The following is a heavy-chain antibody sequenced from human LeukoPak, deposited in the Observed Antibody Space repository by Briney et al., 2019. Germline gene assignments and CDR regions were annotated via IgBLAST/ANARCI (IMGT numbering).Heavy chain of an antibody. J-gene: IGHJ5*02. Sequence: RASVKVSCKASGYTFTSYDINWVRQATGQGLEWMGWMNPNSGNTDYAQKFQGRFTITINTSISTAYMELSSLRSEDTAVYYCARDSYRTRNYNWFDPWGQGTLVTVSS. CDR2: MNPNSGNT. CDR1: GYTFTSYD. D-gene: IGHD1-7*01. V-gene: IGHV1-8*03. CDR3: ARDSYRTRNYNWFDP.